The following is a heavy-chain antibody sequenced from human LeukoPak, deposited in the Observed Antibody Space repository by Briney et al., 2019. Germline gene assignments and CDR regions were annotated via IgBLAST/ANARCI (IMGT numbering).Heavy chain of an antibody. J-gene: IGHJ4*02. CDR2: INQDGSET. CDR3: AKERAGYTNPYYFDY. D-gene: IGHD3-16*02. V-gene: IGHV3-7*01. Sequence: AGGSLRLSCAASGFTFSSYWMSWVRQAPGKGLEWVANINQDGSETDYVDSLRGRFTISRDNAKNSLYLQIDGLRAEDTAVYYCAKERAGYTNPYYFDYWGQGTLVTVSS. CDR1: GFTFSSYW.